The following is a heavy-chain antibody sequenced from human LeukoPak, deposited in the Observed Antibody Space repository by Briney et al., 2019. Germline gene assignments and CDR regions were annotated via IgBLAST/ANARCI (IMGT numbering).Heavy chain of an antibody. Sequence: GGSLRLSCAASGSIFSCCWMAWVRQAPGKGLEWVAHMKEDGSETYYVGSVKGRFTISRDNAKISLYLQMNSLKVEDTAVYYCARVRPGAHFDSWGQGTLVTVSS. CDR2: MKEDGSET. CDR3: ARVRPGAHFDS. CDR1: GSIFSCCW. V-gene: IGHV3-7*03. J-gene: IGHJ4*02. D-gene: IGHD7-27*01.